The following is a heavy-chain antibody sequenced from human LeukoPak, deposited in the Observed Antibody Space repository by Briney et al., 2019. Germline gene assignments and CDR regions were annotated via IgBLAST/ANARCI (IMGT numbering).Heavy chain of an antibody. D-gene: IGHD3-22*01. CDR2: IYHTGST. V-gene: IGHV4-38-2*02. J-gene: IGHJ4*02. CDR1: GFSISSVFF. Sequence: KPSETLSLTCSVSGFSISSVFFWNWIRQPPGKGLEYIGTIYHTGSTYYNPSLKSRVTISVDTSKNQFSLKLSSVTAADTAVYYCARGGLYYYDSSGYYLEDSIDYWGQGTLVTVSS. CDR3: ARGGLYYYDSSGYYLEDSIDY.